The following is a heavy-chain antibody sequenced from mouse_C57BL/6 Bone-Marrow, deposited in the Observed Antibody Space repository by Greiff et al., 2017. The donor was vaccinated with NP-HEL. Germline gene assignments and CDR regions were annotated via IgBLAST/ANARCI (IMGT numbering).Heavy chain of an antibody. CDR1: GYTFTSYW. D-gene: IGHD1-1*01. V-gene: IGHV1-55*01. CDR3: AREEIYYCGSKGGGFAY. CDR2: IYPGSGST. Sequence: QVQLQQPGAELVKPGASVKMSCKASGYTFTSYWITWVKQRPGQGLEWIGDIYPGSGSTNYNEKFKSKATLTVDTSSRTAYMQHRSLTAEVSSVYSCAREEIYYCGSKGGGFAYWGQGTLVTVSA. J-gene: IGHJ3*01.